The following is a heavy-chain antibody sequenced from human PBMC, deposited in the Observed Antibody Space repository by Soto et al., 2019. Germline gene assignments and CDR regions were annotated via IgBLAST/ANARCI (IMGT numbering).Heavy chain of an antibody. Sequence: QVQLQESGPGLVKPSGTLSLTCAVSSGSIGTTNWWSWVRQTPGKGLEWIGEIFHSGNTYYNPSLASRVTISVDTCKNQFSLNLRSVTAADTAVYYCARRTWGMDVWGQGTTVTVSS. V-gene: IGHV4-4*02. CDR1: SGSIGTTNW. CDR2: IFHSGNT. J-gene: IGHJ6*02. D-gene: IGHD2-8*01. CDR3: ARRTWGMDV.